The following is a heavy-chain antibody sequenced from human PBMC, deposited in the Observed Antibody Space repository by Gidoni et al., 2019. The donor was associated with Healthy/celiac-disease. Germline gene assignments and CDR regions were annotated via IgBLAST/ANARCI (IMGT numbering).Heavy chain of an antibody. D-gene: IGHD3-3*01. Sequence: QVQLQQWGAGLLKPSETLSLTCAVYGGSFSGYYWSWIRQPPGKGLEWIGEINHSGSTNYNPSLKSRVTISVDTSKNQFSLKLSSVTAADTAVYYCARSATTIFGVVSYNWFDPWGQGTLVTVSS. J-gene: IGHJ5*02. V-gene: IGHV4-34*01. CDR1: GGSFSGYY. CDR2: INHSGST. CDR3: ARSATTIFGVVSYNWFDP.